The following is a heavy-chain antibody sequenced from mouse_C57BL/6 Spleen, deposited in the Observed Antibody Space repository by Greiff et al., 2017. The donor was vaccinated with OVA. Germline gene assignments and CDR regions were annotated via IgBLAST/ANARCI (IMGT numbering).Heavy chain of an antibody. V-gene: IGHV5-4*01. CDR1: GFTFSSYA. D-gene: IGHD1-1*01. J-gene: IGHJ4*01. Sequence: EVQRVESGGGLVKPGGSLKLSCAASGFTFSSYAMSWVRQTPEKRLEWVATISDGGSYTYYPDNVKGRFTISRDNAKNNLYLQMSHLKSEDTAMYYCARDWTVVATDAMDYWGQGTSVTVSS. CDR3: ARDWTVVATDAMDY. CDR2: ISDGGSYT.